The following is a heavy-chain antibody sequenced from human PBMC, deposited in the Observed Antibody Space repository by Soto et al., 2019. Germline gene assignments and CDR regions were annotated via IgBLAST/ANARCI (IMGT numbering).Heavy chain of an antibody. CDR3: AREYSSSDDAFDI. Sequence: ASETLSLTCTVSGGSISSYYWSWIRQPPGKGLEWIGFIYYSGSTNYNPSLKSRVTISVDTSKNQFSLKLSSVTAADTAVYYCAREYSSSDDAFDIWGQGTMVTVSS. CDR1: GGSISSYY. D-gene: IGHD6-6*01. V-gene: IGHV4-59*01. CDR2: IYYSGST. J-gene: IGHJ3*02.